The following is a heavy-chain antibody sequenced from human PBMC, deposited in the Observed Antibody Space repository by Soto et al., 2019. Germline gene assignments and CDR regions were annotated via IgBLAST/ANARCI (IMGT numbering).Heavy chain of an antibody. V-gene: IGHV3-23*01. J-gene: IGHJ4*02. D-gene: IGHD3-3*01. Sequence: HPGGSLRLSCAASGFTFSSYAMSWVRQAPGKGLEWVSAISGSGGTTHYAGSVKGRFTLSRDNSKSTMYLQMNSLRAEDTAVYYCTKPWYDFWRATADFEYWGQGILVTVSS. CDR2: ISGSGGTT. CDR1: GFTFSSYA. CDR3: TKPWYDFWRATADFEY.